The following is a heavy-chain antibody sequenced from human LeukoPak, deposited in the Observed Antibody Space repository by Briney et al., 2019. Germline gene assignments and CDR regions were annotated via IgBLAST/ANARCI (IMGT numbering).Heavy chain of an antibody. CDR2: ISAYNGNT. D-gene: IGHD1-7*01. Sequence: ASVKVSCKASGYTFTSYGISWVRQAPGQGLEWMGWISAYNGNTNYAQKLQGRVTMTTDTSTSTAYMELRSLRSDDTAVYYCARDSVGTEYYYYGMGVWGQGTTVTVSS. CDR3: ARDSVGTEYYYYGMGV. CDR1: GYTFTSYG. V-gene: IGHV1-18*01. J-gene: IGHJ6*02.